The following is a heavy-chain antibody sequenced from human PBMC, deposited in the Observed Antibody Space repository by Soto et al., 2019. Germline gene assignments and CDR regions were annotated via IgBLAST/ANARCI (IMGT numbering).Heavy chain of an antibody. CDR1: GYRFTSYW. J-gene: IGHJ4*02. CDR2: IDPSNSYT. Sequence: GESLKISCKGSGYRFTSYWISWVRQMPGKGLEWMGRIDPSNSYTHYSPSFHGHVTISADNSISTAYLQWSNLRASDTAIYYCAFLDTSLDFDSWGQGTRVTVSS. D-gene: IGHD3-3*02. CDR3: AFLDTSLDFDS. V-gene: IGHV5-10-1*01.